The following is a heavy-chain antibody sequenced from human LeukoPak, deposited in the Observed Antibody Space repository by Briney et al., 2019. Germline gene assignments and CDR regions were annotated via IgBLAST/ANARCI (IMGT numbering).Heavy chain of an antibody. J-gene: IGHJ4*02. D-gene: IGHD2-15*01. CDR2: MSSSSSTI. CDR3: ARAYCSRGTCYSDY. V-gene: IGHV3-48*02. Sequence: GGSLRLSCTASGFTFSSYSMNWVRQAPGKGLEWVSYMSSSSSTIYYADSVKGRFTISRDNAKNSLYLQMNSLRDEDTAVHYCARAYCSRGTCYSDYWGQGTLVSVSS. CDR1: GFTFSSYS.